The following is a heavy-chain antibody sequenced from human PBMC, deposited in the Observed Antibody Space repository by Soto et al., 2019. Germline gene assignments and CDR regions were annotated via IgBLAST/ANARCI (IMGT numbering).Heavy chain of an antibody. Sequence: GESLKISCQGTGYNFAKYWIGWVRQLPGKGLDWMGLIYPDDADTKYGPSFEGQVTISADNSAAYLQWSSLKASDTGIYYCARRYCNNRTSCPVGYGLDLWGRGTTVTVSS. CDR3: ARRYCNNRTSCPVGYGLDL. D-gene: IGHD2-15*01. J-gene: IGHJ6*02. CDR1: GYNFAKYW. V-gene: IGHV5-51*01. CDR2: IYPDDADT.